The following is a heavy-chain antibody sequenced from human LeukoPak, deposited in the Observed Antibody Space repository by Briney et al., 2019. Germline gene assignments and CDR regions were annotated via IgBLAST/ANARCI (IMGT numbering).Heavy chain of an antibody. V-gene: IGHV5-51*01. CDR1: GYSFTSYW. J-gene: IGHJ4*02. CDR3: ARAPAFGLDRNKYYFDY. CDR2: IYPGDSDT. D-gene: IGHD3/OR15-3a*01. Sequence: GESLKISCKGSGYSFTSYWIGWVRQMPGKGLEWMGIIYPGDSDTRYSPSFQGQVTISADKSISTAYPQWSSLKASDTAMYYCARAPAFGLDRNKYYFDYWGQGTLVTVSS.